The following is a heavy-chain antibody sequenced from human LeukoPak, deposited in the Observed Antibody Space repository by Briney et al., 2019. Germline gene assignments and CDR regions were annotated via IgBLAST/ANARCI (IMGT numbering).Heavy chain of an antibody. Sequence: PGGSLRLSCAASGFTFRSYAIYWVRQAPGKGLEWVSGISGSGGDTSFADSVKGRFTISRDNSKNTVFLQMDSLRAEDTAVYYCAKTTAGYSSGRYPGWPIDYWGQGTLVTVSS. CDR2: ISGSGGDT. V-gene: IGHV3-23*01. D-gene: IGHD6-19*01. J-gene: IGHJ4*02. CDR1: GFTFRSYA. CDR3: AKTTAGYSSGRYPGWPIDY.